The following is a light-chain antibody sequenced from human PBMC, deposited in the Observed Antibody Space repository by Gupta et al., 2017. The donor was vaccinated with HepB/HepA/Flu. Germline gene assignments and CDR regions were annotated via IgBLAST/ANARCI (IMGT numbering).Light chain of an antibody. CDR2: DAI. Sequence: QSALTQPRSVSGSPGQSVTISCTGTTSDVGGSDYVSWCQQHPGKAPKLMIYDAIKRPSGVPDRFSGSKSGNTASLTISGLQAEDDADYYCCSFAGRYTRWGFGGGTKLTVL. V-gene: IGLV2-11*01. J-gene: IGLJ2*01. CDR1: TSDVGGSDY. CDR3: CSFAGRYTRWG.